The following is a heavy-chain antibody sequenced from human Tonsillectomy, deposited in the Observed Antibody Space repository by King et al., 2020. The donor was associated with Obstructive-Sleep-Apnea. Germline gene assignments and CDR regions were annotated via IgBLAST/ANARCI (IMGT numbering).Heavy chain of an antibody. CDR3: ARHRGVEDYGGYGDYFDY. J-gene: IGHJ4*02. V-gene: IGHV4-59*08. CDR1: ADSISNYY. Sequence: VQLQESGPGLVKPSETLSLTCTVSADSISNYYWSWIRQPPGKGLEWIGYMYYSGNTNYNPSLKSRVTISVDTSKIQFSLRLSPVTAADTAVYYCARHRGVEDYGGYGDYFDYWGQGTLVTVSS. D-gene: IGHD5-12*01. CDR2: MYYSGNT.